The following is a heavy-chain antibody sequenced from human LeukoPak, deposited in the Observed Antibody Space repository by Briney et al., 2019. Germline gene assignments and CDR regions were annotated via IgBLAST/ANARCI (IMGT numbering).Heavy chain of an antibody. J-gene: IGHJ4*02. Sequence: GGSLRLSCAASGFTFRNYDMSWVRQAPGKGLEWVSSLTTDGGSTEYADSVKGRFTISRDNSKNTLYLQMNSLRAEDTALYYCAKSLVRWAFDYWGQGTLVTVS. V-gene: IGHV3-23*01. CDR2: LTTDGGST. CDR1: GFTFRNYD. D-gene: IGHD4-23*01. CDR3: AKSLVRWAFDY.